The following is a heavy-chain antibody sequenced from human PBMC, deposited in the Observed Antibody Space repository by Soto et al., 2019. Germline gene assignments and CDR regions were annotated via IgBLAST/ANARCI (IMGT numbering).Heavy chain of an antibody. V-gene: IGHV3-30-3*01. CDR2: LSSDGSHT. CDR3: ASEKSNGWYDFDH. CDR1: GFTFSSYA. J-gene: IGHJ4*02. Sequence: QVHLVESEGGVVQRGRSLRLSCAASGFTFSSYAMHWVRQAPGKGLEWAAALSSDGSHTYYADSVKGRFTISRDNSKNTLYLQMNSLRAEDTAVFYCASEKSNGWYDFDHWGQGTLVTVSS. D-gene: IGHD6-19*01.